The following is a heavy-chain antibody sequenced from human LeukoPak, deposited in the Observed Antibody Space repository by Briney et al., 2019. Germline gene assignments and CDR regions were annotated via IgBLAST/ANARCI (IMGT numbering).Heavy chain of an antibody. CDR1: GFTFSSYS. D-gene: IGHD1-26*01. CDR3: ASSGCYRFDY. V-gene: IGHV3-48*02. J-gene: IGHJ4*02. CDR2: ITASGTAM. Sequence: GGSLRLSCAASGFTFSSYSMNWVRQAPGKGLEWVSHITASGTAMFYADSVKGRFTISRDNAKNSLYLQMNSLRDEDTAVYYCASSGCYRFDYWGQGTLVTVSS.